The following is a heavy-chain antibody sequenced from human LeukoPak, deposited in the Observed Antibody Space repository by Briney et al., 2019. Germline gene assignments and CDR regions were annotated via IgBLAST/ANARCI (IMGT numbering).Heavy chain of an antibody. CDR3: AKARSAWYLFDY. CDR1: GFTFSTYA. V-gene: IGHV3-23*01. CDR2: ISGSGDNT. J-gene: IGHJ4*02. D-gene: IGHD6-19*01. Sequence: GGSLRLSCAASGFTFSTYAMSWVRQAPGKGLEWVSAISGSGDNTKYADSVKGRFAISRDNSKNTLYLQMNSLRAEDSAIYYCAKARSAWYLFDYWGQGTLVTVSS.